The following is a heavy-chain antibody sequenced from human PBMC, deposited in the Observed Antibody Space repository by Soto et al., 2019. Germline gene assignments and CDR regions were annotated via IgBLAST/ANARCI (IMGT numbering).Heavy chain of an antibody. CDR3: ASYQQHYYGSGSYYLCESNSEPVLYGMDV. CDR2: ISYDGNNK. CDR1: GFTFSSHD. D-gene: IGHD3-10*01. Sequence: QVHLVESGGGVVQPGRSLRLSCAASGFTFSSHDMHWVRQAPGKGLEWVAVISYDGNNKYYGDAVKGRFTISRDNSKNTLYLQMNSLRAEDTAVYYCASYQQHYYGSGSYYLCESNSEPVLYGMDVWGQGTTVTVSS. V-gene: IGHV3-33*01. J-gene: IGHJ6*02.